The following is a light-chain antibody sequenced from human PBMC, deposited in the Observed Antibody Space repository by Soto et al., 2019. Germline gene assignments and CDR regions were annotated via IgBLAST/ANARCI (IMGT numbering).Light chain of an antibody. V-gene: IGKV1-5*03. CDR1: QSISSW. Sequence: DIQMTQSPSTLSASVGDRVTITCRASQSISSWLAWYQQKPGKAPKLLIYKASSLDSGVPSRFSGSGSRTEFTLTISSMQPDDFSTYYCQHYNSLYTFGQGNKLEIK. CDR2: KAS. J-gene: IGKJ2*01. CDR3: QHYNSLYT.